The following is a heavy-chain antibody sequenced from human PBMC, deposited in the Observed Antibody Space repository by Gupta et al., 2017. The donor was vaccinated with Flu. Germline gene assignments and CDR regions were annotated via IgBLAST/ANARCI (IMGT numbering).Heavy chain of an antibody. V-gene: IGHV4-59*01. Sequence: QVQLQESGPGLVKPSETLSLTCTVSGGSISSYYWSWIRQPPGKGLEWIGYIYYSGSTNYNPSLKSRVTISVDTSKNQFSLKLSSVTAADTAVYYCARSLHGDYPHYWGQGTLVTVSS. D-gene: IGHD4-17*01. CDR1: GGSISSYY. J-gene: IGHJ4*02. CDR2: IYYSGST. CDR3: ARSLHGDYPHY.